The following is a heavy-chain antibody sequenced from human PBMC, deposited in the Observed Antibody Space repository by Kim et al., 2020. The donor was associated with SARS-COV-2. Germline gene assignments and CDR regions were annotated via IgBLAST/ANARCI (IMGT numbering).Heavy chain of an antibody. J-gene: IGHJ4*02. CDR2: FSWTSGTI. Sequence: GGSLRLSCAASGFTFDDYAMHWVRQAPGRGLEGVSGFSWTSGTIGYADSVKGRFTISRDNAKNSLYLQMNSLRADDTALYYCAKDLTAGYSSGWYYFDYWGQGTLVTVSS. V-gene: IGHV3-9*01. D-gene: IGHD6-19*01. CDR3: AKDLTAGYSSGWYYFDY. CDR1: GFTFDDYA.